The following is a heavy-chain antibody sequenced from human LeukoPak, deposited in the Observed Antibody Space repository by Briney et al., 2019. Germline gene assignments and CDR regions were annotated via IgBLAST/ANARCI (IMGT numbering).Heavy chain of an antibody. CDR2: ISAYNGNT. J-gene: IGHJ4*02. V-gene: IGHV1-18*01. CDR3: ARVMGVVVPAAFDY. D-gene: IGHD2-2*01. Sequence: GASVKVSCKASGYTFTSYGISWVRQAPGRGLEWMGWISAYNGNTNYAQKLQGRVTMTTDTSTSTAYMELRSLRSDDTAVYYCARVMGVVVPAAFDYWGQGTLVTVSS. CDR1: GYTFTSYG.